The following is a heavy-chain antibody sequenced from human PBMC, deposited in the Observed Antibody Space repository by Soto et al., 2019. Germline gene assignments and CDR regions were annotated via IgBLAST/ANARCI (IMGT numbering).Heavy chain of an antibody. V-gene: IGHV3-23*01. J-gene: IGHJ4*02. Sequence: EVQLLESGGGSIQPGGSLRLSCVASGFTFSSFAMSWVRQAPGKGLEWVSSINRMDGSTYYADSVKGRLTISRDNSKNTLYLQMDSLRAADTAVYYCAKNYYFDNWGQGTLVIVSS. CDR1: GFTFSSFA. CDR3: AKNYYFDN. CDR2: INRMDGST.